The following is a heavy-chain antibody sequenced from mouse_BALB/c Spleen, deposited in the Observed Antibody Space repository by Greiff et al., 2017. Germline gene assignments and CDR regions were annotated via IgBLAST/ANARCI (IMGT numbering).Heavy chain of an antibody. D-gene: IGHD6-1*01. CDR3: ARRQEYYYAIDY. CDR2: ISCANGAT. V-gene: IGHV1S34*01. Sequence: LVKTGASVKISCKASGYSFTGYYMHWVKQSHGKGLEWIGWISCANGATSYNQKFKGKATFTVDTSSSTAYMQFNSLTSEDSAVYYCARRQEYYYAIDYWGQGTSVTVSS. J-gene: IGHJ4*01. CDR1: GYSFTGYY.